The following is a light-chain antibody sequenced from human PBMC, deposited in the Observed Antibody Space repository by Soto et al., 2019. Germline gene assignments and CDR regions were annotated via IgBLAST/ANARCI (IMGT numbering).Light chain of an antibody. CDR3: QQGHNWPLT. V-gene: IGKV3-15*01. CDR1: QSISTE. Sequence: EIVMTQSPATLSVSPGERATLSCRASQSISTELAWYQQKPGQPPRLLLYSASTRATGVPGRLTGSGSGSEFTLTISGLQSEDCAVYYCQQGHNWPLTFGQGTRLEI. CDR2: SAS. J-gene: IGKJ2*01.